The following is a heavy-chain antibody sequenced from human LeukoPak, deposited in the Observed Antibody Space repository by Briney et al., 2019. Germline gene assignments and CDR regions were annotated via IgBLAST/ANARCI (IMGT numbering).Heavy chain of an antibody. J-gene: IGHJ4*02. V-gene: IGHV1-2*02. CDR3: ARDLGISGWYAPPLGYFDY. Sequence: PLASVKVSCKASGFTFTGYCMHWVRQAPGQGLEWMGWINPKSGGTNYAQNFQGRVTMTRDTSMSTTYMELKRLRSDDTAVYYCARDLGISGWYAPPLGYFDYWGQGTLLTVSS. CDR1: GFTFTGYC. D-gene: IGHD6-19*01. CDR2: INPKSGGT.